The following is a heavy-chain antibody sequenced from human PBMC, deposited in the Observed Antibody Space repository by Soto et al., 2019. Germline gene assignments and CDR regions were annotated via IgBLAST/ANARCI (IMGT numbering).Heavy chain of an antibody. J-gene: IGHJ3*02. CDR2: IKGSGDNT. CDR1: GGSISSSSYY. D-gene: IGHD6-19*01. CDR3: AKGSTNSSGWTIDTFDM. V-gene: IGHV3-23*01. Sequence: ETLSLTCTVSGGSISSSSYYWGWIRQHPGKGLEWVSAIKGSGDNTYYADSVKGRFTISRDNSEKTLYLQMNSLRAEDTALYYCAKGSTNSSGWTIDTFDMWGQGTMVTVSS.